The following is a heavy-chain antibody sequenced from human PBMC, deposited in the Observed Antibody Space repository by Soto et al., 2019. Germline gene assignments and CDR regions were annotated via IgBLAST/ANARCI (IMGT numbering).Heavy chain of an antibody. D-gene: IGHD3-10*01. CDR1: GYTFTSYG. V-gene: IGHV1-18*04. CDR2: ISAYNGNT. Sequence: ASVKVSCKASGYTFTSYGISWVRQAPGQGLEWMGWISAYNGNTNYAQKLQGRVTMTTDTSTSTAYMELRSLRSDDTAVYYCARDLFPGGDYGMEVWGQGTTVTVSS. J-gene: IGHJ6*02. CDR3: ARDLFPGGDYGMEV.